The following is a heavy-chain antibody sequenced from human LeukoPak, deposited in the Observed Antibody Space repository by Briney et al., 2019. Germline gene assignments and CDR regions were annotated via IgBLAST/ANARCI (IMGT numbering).Heavy chain of an antibody. CDR2: INTDVSST. J-gene: IGHJ6*03. CDR1: GFTFRTYW. D-gene: IGHD3-10*01. Sequence: GGSLRLSCAASGFTFRTYWMHWVRQGPGKGLVWVSRINTDVSSTSYADSVKGRFTISRDNAKNTLYLQMNSLRAEDTAVYYCARGYYFGPNYMDVWGKGTTVTVSS. CDR3: ARGYYFGPNYMDV. V-gene: IGHV3-74*01.